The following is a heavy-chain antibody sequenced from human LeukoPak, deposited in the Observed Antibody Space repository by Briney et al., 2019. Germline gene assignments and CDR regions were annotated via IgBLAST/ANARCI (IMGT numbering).Heavy chain of an antibody. CDR2: INAGNGNT. CDR3: ARDDTVTKLGSFDY. Sequence: ASVKVSCTASGYTFTSCAMHWVRQAPGQRLEWMGWINAGNGNTKYSQKFQGRVTITRDTSASTAYMELSSLRSEDTAVYYCARDDTVTKLGSFDYWGQGTLVTVSS. CDR1: GYTFTSCA. D-gene: IGHD4-17*01. J-gene: IGHJ4*02. V-gene: IGHV1-3*01.